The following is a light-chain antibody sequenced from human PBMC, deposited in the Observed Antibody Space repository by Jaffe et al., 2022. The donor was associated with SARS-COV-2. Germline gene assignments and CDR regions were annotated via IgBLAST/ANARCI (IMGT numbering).Light chain of an antibody. CDR1: QSVSSN. CDR2: GAS. J-gene: IGKJ5*01. Sequence: EKVMTQSPATLSVSPGERATLSCRASQSVSSNLAWYQQKPGQAPRLLIYGASTRATGIPARFSGSGSGTEFTLTISNLQSEDFAVYYCQQYNNWPLSITFGQGTRLEIK. CDR3: QQYNNWPLSIT. V-gene: IGKV3-15*01.